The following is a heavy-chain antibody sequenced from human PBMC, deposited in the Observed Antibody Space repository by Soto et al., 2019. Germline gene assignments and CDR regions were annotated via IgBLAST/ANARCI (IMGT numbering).Heavy chain of an antibody. Sequence: GGSLRLSCAASGFTFSTYAMSWVRQPPGKGLEWVSTIDNSGGITYYADSVKGRFTISRDNSKNTLYLQMNSLRAEDTAVYYCAKGGYNYGFLFDCWGQGTLVTVSS. D-gene: IGHD5-18*01. CDR1: GFTFSTYA. J-gene: IGHJ4*02. CDR2: IDNSGGIT. V-gene: IGHV3-23*05. CDR3: AKGGYNYGFLFDC.